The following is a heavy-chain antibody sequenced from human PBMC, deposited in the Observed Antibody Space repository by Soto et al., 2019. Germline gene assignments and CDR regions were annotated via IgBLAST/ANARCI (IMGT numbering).Heavy chain of an antibody. D-gene: IGHD6-13*01. CDR1: GGSFSGYY. Sequence: PSETLSLTCAVYGGSFSGYYWSWIRQPPGKGLEWIGEINHSGSTNYNPSLKSRVTISVDTSKNQFSLKLSSVTAADTAVYYCGGGSKERRDYYYYYYMDVWGKGTTVTVSS. CDR3: GGGSKERRDYYYYYYMDV. V-gene: IGHV4-34*01. J-gene: IGHJ6*03. CDR2: INHSGST.